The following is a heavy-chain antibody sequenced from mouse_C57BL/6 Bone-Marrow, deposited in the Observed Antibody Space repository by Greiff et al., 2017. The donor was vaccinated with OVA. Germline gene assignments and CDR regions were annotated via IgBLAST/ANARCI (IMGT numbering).Heavy chain of an antibody. CDR1: GFTFSDYY. Sequence: EVKLQESGGGLVQPGGSLKLSCAASGFTFSDYYMYWVRQTPEKRLEWVAYISNGGGSTYYPDTVKGRFTISRDNAKNTLYLQMSRLKSEDTAMYYCARHEPRAMDYWGQGTSVTVSS. CDR3: ARHEPRAMDY. CDR2: ISNGGGST. V-gene: IGHV5-12*01. J-gene: IGHJ4*01.